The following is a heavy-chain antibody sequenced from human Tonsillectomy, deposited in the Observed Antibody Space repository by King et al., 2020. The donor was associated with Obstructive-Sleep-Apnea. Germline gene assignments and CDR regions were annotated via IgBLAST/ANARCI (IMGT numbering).Heavy chain of an antibody. CDR3: ARWGPGGGDSYFDY. D-gene: IGHD2-21*02. CDR1: GGSISSGGYY. CDR2: IYYSGST. V-gene: IGHV4-31*03. Sequence: QVQLQESGPGLVKPSQTLSLTCTVSGGSISSGGYYWSCIRQHPGKGLEWIGYIYYSGSTYYNPSLKSRVTISVDTSKNQFSPKLRSVTAADTAVYYCARWGPGGGDSYFDYWGQGTLVTVSS. J-gene: IGHJ4*02.